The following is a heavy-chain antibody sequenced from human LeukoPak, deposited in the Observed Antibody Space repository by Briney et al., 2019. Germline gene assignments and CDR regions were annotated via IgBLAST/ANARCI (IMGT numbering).Heavy chain of an antibody. CDR3: TTDEYCSGGSCYWFDP. Sequence: PGGSLRLSCAASGFTFSNAWMSWVRQAPGKGLEWVGRIKSKTDGGTTDYAAPMKGRFTISRDDSKNTLYLQMNSLKTEDTAVYYCTTDEYCSGGSCYWFDPWGQGTLVTVSS. CDR1: GFTFSNAW. V-gene: IGHV3-15*01. D-gene: IGHD2-15*01. CDR2: IKSKTDGGTT. J-gene: IGHJ5*02.